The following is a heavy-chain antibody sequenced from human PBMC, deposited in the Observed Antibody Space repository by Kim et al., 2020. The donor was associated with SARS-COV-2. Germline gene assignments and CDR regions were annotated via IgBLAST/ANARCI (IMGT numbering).Heavy chain of an antibody. Sequence: GESLKISCKGSGYSFTSYWIGWVRQMPGKGLEWMGIIYPGDSDTRYSPSFQGQVTISADKSISTAYLQSSSLKASDTAMYYCARLAPGGVTFGGVTDYYYYGMDVWGQGTTVTVSS. V-gene: IGHV5-51*01. CDR2: IYPGDSDT. D-gene: IGHD3-16*01. CDR3: ARLAPGGVTFGGVTDYYYYGMDV. J-gene: IGHJ6*02. CDR1: GYSFTSYW.